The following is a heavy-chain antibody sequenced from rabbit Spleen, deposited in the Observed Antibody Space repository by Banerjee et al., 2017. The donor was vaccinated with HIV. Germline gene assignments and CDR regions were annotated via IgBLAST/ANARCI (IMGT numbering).Heavy chain of an antibody. D-gene: IGHD6-1*01. J-gene: IGHJ4*01. CDR1: GFSFSDRDV. Sequence: QSLEESGGGLVQPEGSLTLTCTASGFSFSDRDVMCWVRQAPGKGLEWIACINTYTAKSVYATWATGRFTISRTSSTTVTLQMTSLTAADTATYFCARGPPYAGYAGYGYVYLNLWGQGTLVTVS. CDR2: INTYTAKS. CDR3: ARGPPYAGYAGYGYVYLNL. V-gene: IGHV1S40*01.